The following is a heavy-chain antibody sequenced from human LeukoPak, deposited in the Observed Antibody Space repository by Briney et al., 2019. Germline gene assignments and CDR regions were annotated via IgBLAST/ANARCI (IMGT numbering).Heavy chain of an antibody. Sequence: SETLSLTCTVSGGSISSYYWSWIRQPAGKGLEWIGRIYTSGSTDYNPSLKSRVTMSVDTSKNQFSLKLSSVTAADTAVYYCARDGPRSGYDLGHFDNLGQGTLVTASS. V-gene: IGHV4-4*07. CDR1: GGSISSYY. J-gene: IGHJ4*02. D-gene: IGHD5-12*01. CDR3: ARDGPRSGYDLGHFDN. CDR2: IYTSGST.